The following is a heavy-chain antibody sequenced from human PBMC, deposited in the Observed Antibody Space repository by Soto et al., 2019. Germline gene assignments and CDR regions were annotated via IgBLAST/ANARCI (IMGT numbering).Heavy chain of an antibody. Sequence: EVQLLESGGAVIKPGGSLRLSCAASGFTFRSYAMSWVRQAPGKRLDWVSVIADSRDRTYYADSVKGRFTISRDTSKNTVYMQMRILRAEDTATYYCAKGIDWGQGTRVTVSS. CDR1: GFTFRSYA. V-gene: IGHV3-23*01. J-gene: IGHJ4*02. CDR3: AKGID. CDR2: IADSRDRT. D-gene: IGHD2-15*01.